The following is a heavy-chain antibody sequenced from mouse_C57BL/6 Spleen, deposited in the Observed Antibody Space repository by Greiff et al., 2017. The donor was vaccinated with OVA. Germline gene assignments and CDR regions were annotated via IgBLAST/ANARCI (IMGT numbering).Heavy chain of an antibody. Sequence: VQLQQSGPELVKPGASVKLSCKASGFTFTDYYMNWVKQSHGKSLEWIGDINPNNGGTCYNQKFKGQATLTVDKSSSTAYMELRSLTSEDSAVYYCARAHYYGSSYVNDWGQGTTLTVSS. CDR2: INPNNGGT. J-gene: IGHJ2*01. V-gene: IGHV1-26*01. CDR3: ARAHYYGSSYVND. CDR1: GFTFTDYY. D-gene: IGHD1-1*01.